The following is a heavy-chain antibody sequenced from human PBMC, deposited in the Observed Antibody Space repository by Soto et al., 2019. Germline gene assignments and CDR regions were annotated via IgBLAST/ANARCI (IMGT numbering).Heavy chain of an antibody. D-gene: IGHD3-22*01. CDR3: ARDQARLDYYYSSGYWAPVPLAAFDI. J-gene: IGHJ3*02. Sequence: PAETLSLTCAASGVSISSSNWWSWVRQPGGKVLGWVGEIWQSGRISYNQTLKSRVTISVDKPKNQFSLKLSSVTTTDTAVYYCARDQARLDYYYSSGYWAPVPLAAFDIWGQGTMVTVSS. CDR1: GVSISSSNW. CDR2: IWQSGRI. V-gene: IGHV4-4*02.